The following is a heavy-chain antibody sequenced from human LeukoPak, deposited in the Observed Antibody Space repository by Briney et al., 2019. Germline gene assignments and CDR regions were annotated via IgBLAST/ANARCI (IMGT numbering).Heavy chain of an antibody. Sequence: ASVKVSCKASGYTFTSYDINWVRQATGQGLEWMGWMNPNSGNTGYAQKFQGRVTMTRNTSISTAYMELSSLRSEDTAVYYCAKYSGSYLYYFDYWGQGTLVTVSS. V-gene: IGHV1-8*01. CDR2: MNPNSGNT. CDR3: AKYSGSYLYYFDY. D-gene: IGHD1-26*01. J-gene: IGHJ4*02. CDR1: GYTFTSYD.